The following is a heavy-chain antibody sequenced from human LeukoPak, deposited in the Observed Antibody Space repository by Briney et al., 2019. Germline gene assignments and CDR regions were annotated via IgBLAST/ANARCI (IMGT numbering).Heavy chain of an antibody. J-gene: IGHJ4*02. V-gene: IGHV3-53*01. Sequence: PGGSLSLSCAASGFPFSSNYMSWVRQAPGKGLEWVSVIYSGGSTYYADSVKGRFTISRDNSKNTLYLQMNSLRAEDTAVYYCARTTYYYDSSGYFDYWGQGTLVTVSS. CDR2: IYSGGST. CDR1: GFPFSSNY. D-gene: IGHD3-22*01. CDR3: ARTTYYYDSSGYFDY.